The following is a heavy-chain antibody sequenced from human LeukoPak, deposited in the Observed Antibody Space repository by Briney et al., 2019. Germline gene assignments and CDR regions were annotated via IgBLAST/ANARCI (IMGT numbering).Heavy chain of an antibody. J-gene: IGHJ4*02. Sequence: GGPLRLSCAVSGINLRSYAMNWVRQAPGKGLEWVSGSTEGSGTTYYADSVKGRFTISRDYSKNTLYLQMNSLRAEDTAVYYCAKGLVGDDYWGQGTLVTVSS. CDR2: STEGSGTT. D-gene: IGHD2-2*01. CDR1: GINLRSYA. CDR3: AKGLVGDDY. V-gene: IGHV3-23*01.